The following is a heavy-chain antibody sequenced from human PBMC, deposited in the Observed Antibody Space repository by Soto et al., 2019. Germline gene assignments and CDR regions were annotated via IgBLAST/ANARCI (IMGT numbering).Heavy chain of an antibody. CDR2: IIPIFGTA. Sequence: QVQLVQSGAEVKKPGSSVKVSCKASGGTFSSYSINCVRQAPGQGLEWMGEIIPIFGTANYAQKFQGRVTITADDSTRTAYMELSSLRSEDTAVYYCARDGGRHSGGIDYWGQGTLVTVSS. CDR1: GGTFSSYS. J-gene: IGHJ4*02. D-gene: IGHD1-26*01. CDR3: ARDGGRHSGGIDY. V-gene: IGHV1-69*01.